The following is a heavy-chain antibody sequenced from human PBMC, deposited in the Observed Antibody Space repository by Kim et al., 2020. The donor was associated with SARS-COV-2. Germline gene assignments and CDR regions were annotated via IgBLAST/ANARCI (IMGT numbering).Heavy chain of an antibody. CDR3: VRDRHISTNQDIEDY. D-gene: IGHD2-8*01. CDR2: ISSFTGGA. Sequence: ASVKVSCTASGYTFKTYGMSWVRQAPGQGLEWMAWISSFTGGAYYSQKFQGRVTVSTDTSTRTAYMELKKLRSDDTAVYFCVRDRHISTNQDIEDYWGQGTLIVVSS. V-gene: IGHV1-18*01. CDR1: GYTFKTYG. J-gene: IGHJ4*02.